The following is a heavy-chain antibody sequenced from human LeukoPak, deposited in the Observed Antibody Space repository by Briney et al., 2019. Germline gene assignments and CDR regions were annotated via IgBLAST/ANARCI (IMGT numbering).Heavy chain of an antibody. J-gene: IGHJ4*02. Sequence: GGSLRLSCAASGFTFSIYAMSWVRQAPGKGLEWVSAISGSGGTAYYADSVKGRFTISRDNSKNTLYLQMNSLRAEGTAVYYCAKKGYYDGSGYYMYYFDHWGQGTLVTVSS. CDR1: GFTFSIYA. CDR2: ISGSGGTA. CDR3: AKKGYYDGSGYYMYYFDH. V-gene: IGHV3-23*01. D-gene: IGHD3-22*01.